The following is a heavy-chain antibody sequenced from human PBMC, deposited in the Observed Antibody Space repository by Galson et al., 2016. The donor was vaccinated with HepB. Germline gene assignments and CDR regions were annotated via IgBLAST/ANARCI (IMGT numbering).Heavy chain of an antibody. V-gene: IGHV4-61*01. CDR2: ILYSGST. J-gene: IGHJ4*02. Sequence: SETLSLTCTVSGGSVSSGSYYWSWVRQPPGKALEWIGYILYSGSTYYNPSLKSRVTISVDTSKNQFSLKLSSVTAADTAVYYCARGDDILTGTYYFDYWGQGTLVTVSS. CDR3: ARGDDILTGTYYFDY. CDR1: GGSVSSGSYY. D-gene: IGHD3-9*01.